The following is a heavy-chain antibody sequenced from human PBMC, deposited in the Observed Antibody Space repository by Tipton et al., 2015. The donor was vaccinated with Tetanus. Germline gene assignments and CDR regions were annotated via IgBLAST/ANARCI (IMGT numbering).Heavy chain of an antibody. CDR3: AGGLVRWYEP. J-gene: IGHJ5*02. Sequence: TLSLTCTVSGGSISSYYWSWIRQSAAMGLEWIGRINTSGSSDYNPSLKGRVTMSMDTSKNQVSLRLTSVTAADTAVYSCAGGLVRWYEPWGRGTLVSVSS. D-gene: IGHD3-10*01. CDR1: GGSISSYY. CDR2: INTSGSS. V-gene: IGHV4-4*07.